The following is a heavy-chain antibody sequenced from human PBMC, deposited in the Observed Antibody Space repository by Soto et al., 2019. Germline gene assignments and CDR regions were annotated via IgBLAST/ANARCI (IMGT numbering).Heavy chain of an antibody. V-gene: IGHV3-33*01. CDR1: GFTFSSYG. CDR2: IWYDGSNK. CDR3: ARGGTTVTTDMDY. D-gene: IGHD4-17*01. J-gene: IGHJ4*02. Sequence: QVQLVESGGGVVQPGRSLRLSCAASGFTFSSYGMHWVRQAPGKGLEWVAVIWYDGSNKYYVDSVKVRFTISRDNSKNTLYLQMNSLRAEDTAVYYCARGGTTVTTDMDYWGQGTLVTVSS.